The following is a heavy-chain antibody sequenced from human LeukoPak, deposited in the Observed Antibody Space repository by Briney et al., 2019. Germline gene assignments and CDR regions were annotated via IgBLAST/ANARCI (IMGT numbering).Heavy chain of an antibody. D-gene: IGHD6-13*01. V-gene: IGHV3-7*03. CDR3: ARESSYSSSWDGYYYYYMDV. Sequence: GGSLRLSCAASGFTFSSYWMSWVRQAPGKGLEWVANIKQDGSEKYYVDSVKGRFTISRDNAKNSLYLQMNSLRAEDTAVYYCARESSYSSSWDGYYYYYMDVWGKGTTVTVSS. CDR2: IKQDGSEK. J-gene: IGHJ6*03. CDR1: GFTFSSYW.